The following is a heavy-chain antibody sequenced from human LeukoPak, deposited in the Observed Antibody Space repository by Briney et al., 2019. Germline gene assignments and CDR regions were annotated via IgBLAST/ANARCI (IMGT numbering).Heavy chain of an antibody. CDR2: IDWDDDK. Sequence: SGPALVKPTQTLTLTCTFSGFSLSTPEMCVTWIRQPPGKALEWLARIDWDDDKFYSPSLRTRLTISRDTPKNQVVLRMTNMDPVDTGTYYCARMTPDSPSFDYWGQGALITVSS. V-gene: IGHV2-70*17. D-gene: IGHD2-15*01. CDR1: GFSLSTPEMC. J-gene: IGHJ4*02. CDR3: ARMTPDSPSFDY.